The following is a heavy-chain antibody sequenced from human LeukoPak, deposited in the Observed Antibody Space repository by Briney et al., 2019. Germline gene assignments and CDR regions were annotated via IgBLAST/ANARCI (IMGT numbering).Heavy chain of an antibody. CDR3: ARDENYGIFFNVDY. D-gene: IGHD4-17*01. V-gene: IGHV1-18*03. CDR2: ISGSTGDT. J-gene: IGHJ4*02. Sequence: ASVKVSCKASGYSFVLYWISWVRQAPGKGPEWMGWISGSTGDTNYAQKFQGRVTMTADTSSSTAYMELRSLRLDDMAVYYCARDENYGIFFNVDYWGQGTLVTVSS. CDR1: GYSFVLYW.